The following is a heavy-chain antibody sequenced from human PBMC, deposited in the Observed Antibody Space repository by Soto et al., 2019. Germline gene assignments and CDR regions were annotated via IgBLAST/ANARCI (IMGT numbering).Heavy chain of an antibody. Sequence: PSETLSLTCTVSGGYISGYYWTWIRQPPGKGLEWIGYMYYRGNTKSNPALKSRVAMSLDTSKNQFSLKLTSVTAADTAVYYCANCKGYTTGWFDSWSQGSLVT. CDR2: MYYRGNT. V-gene: IGHV4-59*01. CDR3: ANCKGYTTGWFDS. CDR1: GGYISGYY. D-gene: IGHD3-16*02. J-gene: IGHJ5*01.